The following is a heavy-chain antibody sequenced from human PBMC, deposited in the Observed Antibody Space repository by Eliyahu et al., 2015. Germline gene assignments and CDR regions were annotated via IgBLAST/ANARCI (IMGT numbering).Heavy chain of an antibody. J-gene: IGHJ4*02. V-gene: IGHV3-7*01. CDR3: ARGAYSSVDY. CDR1: GLSFGTSW. CDR2: IKPDGSVK. D-gene: IGHD5-12*01. Sequence: DVQLVESGGALAQPGGSLRLSXAXSGLSFGTSWMNWFRQAPGKGLEWVAGIKPDGSVKNYVDSVKGRFTISRDNTKNSLYLQMDSLRVEDTAVYYCARGAYSSVDYWGQGTLVTVSS.